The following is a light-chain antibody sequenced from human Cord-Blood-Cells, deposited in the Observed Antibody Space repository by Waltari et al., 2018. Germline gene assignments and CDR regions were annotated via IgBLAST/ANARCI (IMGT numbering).Light chain of an antibody. Sequence: QSALTQPPSASGSPGQSVTISFPGTSTDAGGYNYVSWYQQHPGKAPKLMIYEVSKRPSGVPDRFSGSKSGNTASLTVSGLQAEDEADYYCSSYAGSNNLVFGGGTKLTVL. CDR2: EVS. J-gene: IGLJ2*01. V-gene: IGLV2-8*01. CDR3: SSYAGSNNLV. CDR1: STDAGGYNY.